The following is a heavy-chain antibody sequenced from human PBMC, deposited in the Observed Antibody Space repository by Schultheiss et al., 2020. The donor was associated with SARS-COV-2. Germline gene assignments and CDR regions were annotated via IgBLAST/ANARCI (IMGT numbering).Heavy chain of an antibody. J-gene: IGHJ4*02. Sequence: SETLSLTCTVSGGSISSYYWSWIRQPPGKGLEWIGEINHSGNTNYNPSLKSRVTISVDTSKNQFSLRLTSVTAADTAVFYCARGPEAPYQLLSRRPRLRRSFDYWGQGTLVTVSS. CDR2: INHSGNT. V-gene: IGHV4-34*01. CDR1: GGSISSYY. CDR3: ARGPEAPYQLLSRRPRLRRSFDY. D-gene: IGHD2-2*01.